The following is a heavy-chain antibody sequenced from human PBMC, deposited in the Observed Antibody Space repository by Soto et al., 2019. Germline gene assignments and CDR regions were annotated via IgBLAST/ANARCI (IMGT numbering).Heavy chain of an antibody. Sequence: PGGSLRLSCAASGFTFSSYEMNWVRQAPGKGLEWVSYISSSGSTIYYADSVKGRFTISRDNAKNSLYLQMNSLRAEDTAVYYCARDGPPNRSYIVVVPAASLPFDYWGQGTLVTVSS. CDR3: ARDGPPNRSYIVVVPAASLPFDY. V-gene: IGHV3-48*03. CDR2: ISSSGSTI. D-gene: IGHD2-2*01. CDR1: GFTFSSYE. J-gene: IGHJ4*02.